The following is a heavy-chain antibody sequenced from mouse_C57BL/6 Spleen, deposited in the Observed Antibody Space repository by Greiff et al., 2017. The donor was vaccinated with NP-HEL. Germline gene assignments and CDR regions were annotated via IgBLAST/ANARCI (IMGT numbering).Heavy chain of an antibody. J-gene: IGHJ2*01. Sequence: EVQLVESGGGLVKPGGSLKLSCAASGFTFSSYTMSWVRQTPEKRLEWVATISGGGGNTYYPDSVKGRFTISRDNAKNTLYLQMSSLRSEDTALYYCARRDWEYYFDYWGQGTTLTVSS. D-gene: IGHD4-1*01. CDR3: ARRDWEYYFDY. CDR2: ISGGGGNT. CDR1: GFTFSSYT. V-gene: IGHV5-9*01.